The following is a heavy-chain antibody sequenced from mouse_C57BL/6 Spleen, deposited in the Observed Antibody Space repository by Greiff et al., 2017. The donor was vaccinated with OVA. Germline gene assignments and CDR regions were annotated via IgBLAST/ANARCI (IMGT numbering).Heavy chain of an antibody. CDR3: ARRDSSYYFDY. J-gene: IGHJ2*01. D-gene: IGHD3-2*01. Sequence: QVHVKQSGAELARPGASVKLSCKASGYTFTSYGISWVKQRTGQGLEWIGEIYPRSGNTYYNEKFKGKATLTADKSSSTAYMELRSLTSEDSAVYFCARRDSSYYFDYWGQGTTLTVSS. V-gene: IGHV1-81*01. CDR2: IYPRSGNT. CDR1: GYTFTSYG.